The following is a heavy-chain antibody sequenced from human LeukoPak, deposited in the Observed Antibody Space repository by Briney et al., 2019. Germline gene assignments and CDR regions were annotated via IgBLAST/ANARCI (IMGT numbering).Heavy chain of an antibody. CDR3: VKVQDYVWGSYRSSQEYFQH. J-gene: IGHJ1*01. D-gene: IGHD3-16*02. V-gene: IGHV3-30*02. CDR2: IRYDGSNK. CDR1: GFTSSSYG. Sequence: GGSLRLSCAASGFTSSSYGMHWVRQAPGKGLEWVAFIRYDGSNKYYTDSVKRRFTISRDNSKNTLYLQMSNLRPEDTAVYYCVKVQDYVWGSYRSSQEYFQHWGQGTLVTVSS.